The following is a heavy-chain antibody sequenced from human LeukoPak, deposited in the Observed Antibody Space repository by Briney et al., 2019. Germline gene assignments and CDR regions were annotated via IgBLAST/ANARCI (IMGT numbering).Heavy chain of an antibody. CDR3: AKDGSWSCTD. D-gene: IGHD2-8*02. CDR1: GFTFSSST. J-gene: IGHJ4*02. V-gene: IGHV3-30*02. Sequence: GGSLRLSCGAPGFTFSSSTMHWVRQGPGKGLEWVAYIAHHGNNKYYADSVKGRFTNSRDNSKGSLYLQMNSLRADDTAVYYCAKDGSWSCTDWGQGTLVRVSS. CDR2: IAHHGNNK.